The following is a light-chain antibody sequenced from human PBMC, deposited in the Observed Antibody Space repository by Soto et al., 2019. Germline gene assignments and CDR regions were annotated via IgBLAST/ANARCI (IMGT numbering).Light chain of an antibody. Sequence: QSVLTQPASVSGAPGQSITISCTGTSSDIGSFNYVSWYQHHPGTAPKLIIYGVSNRPSGVSNRFSGSKSGNTASLTISGLQAEDEADYYCSSYTPTSTQVFGTGTKVTVL. J-gene: IGLJ1*01. CDR2: GVS. CDR3: SSYTPTSTQV. CDR1: SSDIGSFNY. V-gene: IGLV2-14*03.